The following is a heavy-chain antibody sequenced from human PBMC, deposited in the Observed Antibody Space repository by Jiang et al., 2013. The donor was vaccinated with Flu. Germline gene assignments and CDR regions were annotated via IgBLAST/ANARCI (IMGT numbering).Heavy chain of an antibody. CDR2: ISYDVRKK. D-gene: IGHD3-22*01. V-gene: IGHV3-30*18. CDR1: GFSFSNYG. J-gene: IGHJ3*02. CDR3: AKWGADSSGHNYDLAAFDS. Sequence: CAASGFSFSNYGMHWVRQAPGKGLEWVAVISYDVRKKYHADSVKGRFTISRDNPKNTLYLQMNSLRAEDTAVYYCAKWGADSSGHNYDLAAFDSWGQGTMVTVSS.